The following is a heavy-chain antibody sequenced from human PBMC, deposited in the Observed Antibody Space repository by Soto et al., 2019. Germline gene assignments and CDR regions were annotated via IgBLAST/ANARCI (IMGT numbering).Heavy chain of an antibody. V-gene: IGHV3-30-3*01. CDR2: ISYDGNDE. CDR3: ARDMRHDYASGRLDY. J-gene: IGHJ4*01. D-gene: IGHD3-10*01. CDR1: GLSFSDFP. Sequence: WGSLRLSCVACGLSFSDFPLHWVRQAPGKGLEWVAVISYDGNDESYSDSVKGRFTISRDNSKTTVYLQMNSLRADDMAVYHCARDMRHDYASGRLDYLGQGTLVTVSS.